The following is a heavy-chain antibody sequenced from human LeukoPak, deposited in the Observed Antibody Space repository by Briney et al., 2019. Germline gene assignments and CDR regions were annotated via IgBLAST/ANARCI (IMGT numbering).Heavy chain of an antibody. CDR3: ARDPYYTDAFDV. Sequence: GASVKVSCKASGYTFTGYYVHWVRQAPGQGLEWMGWINPNGGGTNYAQRFQGRVTMTGDISISTAYMELSRLTSDDTGVYYCARDPYYTDAFDVWGPGTKVIVSP. CDR1: GYTFTGYY. CDR2: INPNGGGT. V-gene: IGHV1-2*02. J-gene: IGHJ3*01. D-gene: IGHD3-10*01.